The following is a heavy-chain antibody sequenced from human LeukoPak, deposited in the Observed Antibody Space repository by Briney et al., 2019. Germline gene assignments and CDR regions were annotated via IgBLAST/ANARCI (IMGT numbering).Heavy chain of an antibody. V-gene: IGHV3-74*01. CDR2: IKSDGGT. J-gene: IGHJ1*01. D-gene: IGHD3-22*01. Sequence: GGSLRLSCAASGFTFSTYWMHWVRQAPGKGLVWVSRIKSDGGTNYADSVKSRFTISRDNAKKTVSLQMNSLSPEDTGVYYCARAPSEIGGYYPEYFRHWGQGTLVTVSS. CDR3: ARAPSEIGGYYPEYFRH. CDR1: GFTFSTYW.